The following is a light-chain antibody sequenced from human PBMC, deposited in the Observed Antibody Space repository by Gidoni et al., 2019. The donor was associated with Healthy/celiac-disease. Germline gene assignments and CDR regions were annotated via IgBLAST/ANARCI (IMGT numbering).Light chain of an antibody. Sequence: QSVLTQPPSASGTPGQRVTISCSGSSSNIGSNTVNWYQQLPGPAPKLLIYSNNQRPSGLPARFSGSKSGTLASLAISGLQSEDEADYYCAAWDDSLNGWVFGGGTKLTVL. V-gene: IGLV1-44*01. CDR3: AAWDDSLNGWV. CDR1: SSNIGSNT. J-gene: IGLJ3*02. CDR2: SNN.